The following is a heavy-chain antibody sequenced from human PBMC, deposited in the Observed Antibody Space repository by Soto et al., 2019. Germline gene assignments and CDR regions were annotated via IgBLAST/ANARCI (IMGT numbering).Heavy chain of an antibody. CDR1: GFTFSSYG. CDR2: ISYDGSNK. CDR3: AKDASLLEWRPGYYYGMDV. Sequence: GGSLRLSCAASGFTFSSYGMHWVRQAPGKGLEWVAVISYDGSNKYYADSVKGRFTISRDNSKNTLYLQMNSLRAEDTAVYYCAKDASLLEWRPGYYYGMDVWGQGTTVTVSS. J-gene: IGHJ6*02. V-gene: IGHV3-30*18. D-gene: IGHD3-3*01.